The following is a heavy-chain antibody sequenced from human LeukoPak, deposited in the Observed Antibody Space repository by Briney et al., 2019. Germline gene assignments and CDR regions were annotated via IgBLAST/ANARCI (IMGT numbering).Heavy chain of an antibody. D-gene: IGHD3-9*01. V-gene: IGHV3-23*01. J-gene: IGHJ1*01. CDR1: GFTFNTYA. CDR3: AKPFDVYDILSAYSD. CDR2: ISGSGVRT. Sequence: GGSLRLSCAASGFTFNTYAMTWVRQAPGRGLEWVSAISGSGVRTDYIHSVKGRFTISRDNSKTTWYLHMNSLRAEDTAIYYCAKPFDVYDILSAYSDWGQGSLVIVSS.